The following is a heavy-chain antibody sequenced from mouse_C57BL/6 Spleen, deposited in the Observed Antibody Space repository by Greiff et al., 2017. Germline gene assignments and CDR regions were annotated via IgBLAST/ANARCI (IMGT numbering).Heavy chain of an antibody. CDR3: ARDWGSYYRNDVGY. CDR1: GFTFSSYA. D-gene: IGHD2-14*01. J-gene: IGHJ2*01. CDR2: ISVGDSYT. V-gene: IGHV5-4*01. Sequence: EVTVVESGGGLVKPGGSLKLSCAASGFTFSSYAMSWVRQTPEKRLEWVATISVGDSYTYYPDNVKGRFTISRDNAKNHLYLHMSHLKSEDTAMYYCARDWGSYYRNDVGYWGQGTTLTVST.